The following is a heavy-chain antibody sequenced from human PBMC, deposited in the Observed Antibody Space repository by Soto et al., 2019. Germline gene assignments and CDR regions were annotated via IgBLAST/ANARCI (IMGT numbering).Heavy chain of an antibody. D-gene: IGHD2-21*02. J-gene: IGHJ6*02. Sequence: EGSLRLSCAASGFNFNNFGMNWFRQAPGKGLEWVSSIRTSSSYIYYAESVKGRFTISRDNAKKSLYLEMNRLGVEDTAVYYCARDRAPFCGGDCGLVDVWGQGTSVTVSS. CDR1: GFNFNNFG. CDR2: IRTSSSYI. CDR3: ARDRAPFCGGDCGLVDV. V-gene: IGHV3-21*01.